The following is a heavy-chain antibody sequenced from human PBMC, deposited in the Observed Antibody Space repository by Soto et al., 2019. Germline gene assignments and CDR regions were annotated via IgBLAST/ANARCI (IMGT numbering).Heavy chain of an antibody. CDR3: ASISARRAVAGPGTGIDY. J-gene: IGHJ4*02. D-gene: IGHD6-19*01. Sequence: GGSLRLSCAASGFTVSSNYMSWVRQAPGKGLEWVSVIYSGGSTYYADSVKGRFTISRDNSKNTLYLQMNSLRAEDTAVYYCASISARRAVAGPGTGIDYWGQGTLVTVSS. V-gene: IGHV3-66*01. CDR2: IYSGGST. CDR1: GFTVSSNY.